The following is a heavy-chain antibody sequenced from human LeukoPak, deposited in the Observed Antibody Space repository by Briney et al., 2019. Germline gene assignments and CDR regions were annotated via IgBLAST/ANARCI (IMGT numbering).Heavy chain of an antibody. Sequence: SETLSLTCTVSGYSISSGYYWGWIRQPPGKGLEWIGSIYHSGSTYYNPSLKSRVTISVDTSKNQFSLKLSSVTAADTAVYYCARGPPLYSGSYYSQYMDVWGKGTTVTVSS. CDR3: ARGPPLYSGSYYSQYMDV. V-gene: IGHV4-38-2*02. J-gene: IGHJ6*03. D-gene: IGHD1-26*01. CDR2: IYHSGST. CDR1: GYSISSGYY.